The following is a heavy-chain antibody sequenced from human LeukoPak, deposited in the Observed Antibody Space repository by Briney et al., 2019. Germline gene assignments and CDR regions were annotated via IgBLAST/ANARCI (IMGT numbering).Heavy chain of an antibody. Sequence: GGSLRLSCAASGFTFSSYWMSWVRQAPGKGLEWVANIKQDGSEKYYVDSVKGRFTISRDNAKNSLYLQMNSLRAEDTAVYYCARAAYEVYYYYGMDVWGQGTTVTVS. V-gene: IGHV3-7*01. CDR2: IKQDGSEK. CDR3: ARAAYEVYYYYGMDV. J-gene: IGHJ6*02. CDR1: GFTFSSYW. D-gene: IGHD3-3*01.